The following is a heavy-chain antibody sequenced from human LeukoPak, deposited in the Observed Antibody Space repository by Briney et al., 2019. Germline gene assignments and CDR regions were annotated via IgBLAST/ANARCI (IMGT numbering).Heavy chain of an antibody. Sequence: GESLKISCKGFGYTFTTYWIGWVRQMPGKGLDWMGVIYPGDSDTRYSPSFQGQVTISADKSISTAYLQWSSLKASDTAMYYCARQKSGWFDPWGQGTLVTVSS. CDR1: GYTFTTYW. CDR3: ARQKSGWFDP. CDR2: IYPGDSDT. J-gene: IGHJ5*02. V-gene: IGHV5-51*01.